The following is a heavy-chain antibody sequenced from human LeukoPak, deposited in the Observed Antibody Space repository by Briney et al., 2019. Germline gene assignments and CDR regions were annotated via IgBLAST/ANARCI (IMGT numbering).Heavy chain of an antibody. CDR2: IYYDGSNR. CDR3: ARLDSMGIVADAFQL. CDR1: GFTFSNSV. D-gene: IGHD5-12*01. V-gene: IGHV3-33*01. Sequence: GRSLRLSSAQSGFTFSNSVKHWVRQAPGKGLEWVAVIYYDGSNRYYADSVRGRFTISRDNSKNTLNLQMNSLRAEDTAVYYCARLDSMGIVADAFQLWARGTMVTVSS. J-gene: IGHJ3*01.